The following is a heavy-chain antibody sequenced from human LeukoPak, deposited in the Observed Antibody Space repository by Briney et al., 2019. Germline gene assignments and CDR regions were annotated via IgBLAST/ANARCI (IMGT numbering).Heavy chain of an antibody. CDR1: GYTFNNYG. D-gene: IGHD2-15*01. V-gene: IGHV1-18*01. CDR2: ISTYNANT. Sequence: ASVKVSCKASGYTFNNYGISWVRQAPGQGLEWRGWISTYNANTNYAQKLQGRVTMTTDTSGSTAYMELRSLRSDDTAAYYCARSLGFCSGGSCYSIGEYYMDVWGKGTTVTISS. J-gene: IGHJ6*03. CDR3: ARSLGFCSGGSCYSIGEYYMDV.